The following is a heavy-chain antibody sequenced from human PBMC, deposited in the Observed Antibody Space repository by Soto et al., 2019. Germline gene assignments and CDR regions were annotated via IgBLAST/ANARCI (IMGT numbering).Heavy chain of an antibody. CDR2: ISYDGSNK. Sequence: QVQLVESGGGVVQPGRSLRLSCAASGFTFSSYAMHWVRQAPGKGLEWVAVISYDGSNKYYADSVKGRFTISRDNSKNTLYLKMNILRAEDTAVYYCARSRRLAMVPPSLDFWCQGTLVNVSS. V-gene: IGHV3-30-3*01. D-gene: IGHD5-18*01. CDR1: GFTFSSYA. CDR3: ARSRRLAMVPPSLDF. J-gene: IGHJ4*02.